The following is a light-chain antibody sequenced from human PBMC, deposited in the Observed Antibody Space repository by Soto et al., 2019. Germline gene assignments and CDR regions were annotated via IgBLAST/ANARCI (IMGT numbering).Light chain of an antibody. Sequence: VLTQSPGTLSLSPGERATLSCRASQSVSSNVAWYQQKPGQAPRLLIYDSSTRATGIPARFSGSGSGTEFTLTISSLQSEDFAVYYCQPYNNWPRTFGQWTKVDIK. V-gene: IGKV3-15*01. CDR1: QSVSSN. CDR3: QPYNNWPRT. J-gene: IGKJ1*01. CDR2: DSS.